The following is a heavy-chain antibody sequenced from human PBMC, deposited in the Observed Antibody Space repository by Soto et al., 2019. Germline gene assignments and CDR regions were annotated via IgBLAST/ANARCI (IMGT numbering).Heavy chain of an antibody. V-gene: IGHV3-30-3*01. CDR2: ISYDGSNK. J-gene: IGHJ4*02. Sequence: GGSLRLSCAASGFTFSSYAMHWVRQAPGKGLEWVAVISYDGSNKYYADSVKGRFTISRDNSKNALYLQMNSLRAEDTAVYYCARDGWIQLWTTFDYWGQGTLVTVSS. CDR1: GFTFSSYA. CDR3: ARDGWIQLWTTFDY. D-gene: IGHD5-18*01.